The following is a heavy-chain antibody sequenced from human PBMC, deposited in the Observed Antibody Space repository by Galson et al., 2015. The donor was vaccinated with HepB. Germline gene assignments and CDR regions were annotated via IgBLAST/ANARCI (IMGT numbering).Heavy chain of an antibody. J-gene: IGHJ6*03. Sequence: SVKVSCKASGGTFSSYAISWVRQAPGQGLEWMGGIIPIFGTANYAQKFQGRVTITADESTSTAYMELSSLRSEDTAVYYCARETIAEDSSSWGYYYMDVWGKGTTVTVSS. CDR3: ARETIAEDSSSWGYYYMDV. V-gene: IGHV1-69*13. CDR2: IIPIFGTA. D-gene: IGHD6-13*01. CDR1: GGTFSSYA.